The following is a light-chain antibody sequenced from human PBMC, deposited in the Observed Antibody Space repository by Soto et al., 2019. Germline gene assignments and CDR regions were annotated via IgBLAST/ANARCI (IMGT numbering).Light chain of an antibody. Sequence: EIVLTQSPATLSLSPGERATLSCRASQSVSSYLAWYQQNPGQAPRLLIYDASPRATGIPARFRGSGSGTDFTLSISSLEPEDFAVYYCQQRGYTFGQGTKLEIK. CDR2: DAS. CDR3: QQRGYT. J-gene: IGKJ2*01. CDR1: QSVSSY. V-gene: IGKV3-11*01.